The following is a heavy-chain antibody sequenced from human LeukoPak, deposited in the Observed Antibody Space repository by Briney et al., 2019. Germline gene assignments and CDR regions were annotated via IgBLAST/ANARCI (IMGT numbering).Heavy chain of an antibody. J-gene: IGHJ3*01. CDR3: ARDLSPRVGKSSGYSL. Sequence: SETLSLTCTVSGGSISSYYWSWIRQPAGKGLEWIGRIYTSGSTNYNPSLKSRATMSVDTSKNQFSLKLTSVTAADTAVYYCARDLSPRVGKSSGYSLWGQGTMVTVSS. CDR2: IYTSGST. V-gene: IGHV4-4*07. D-gene: IGHD3-22*01. CDR1: GGSISSYY.